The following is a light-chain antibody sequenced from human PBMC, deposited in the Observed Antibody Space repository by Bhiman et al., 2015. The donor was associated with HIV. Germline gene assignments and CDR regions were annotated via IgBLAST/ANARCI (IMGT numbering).Light chain of an antibody. CDR2: DVS. Sequence: QSALTQPASVSGSIGQSITISCTGTSSDVGDYNYVSWYQQHPGKAPKVMIYDVSKRPSGVSNRFSGSKSANTASLTISGLQAEDEADYYCSSYASSSTLVFGGGTQLTVL. V-gene: IGLV2-14*01. CDR3: SSYASSSTLV. J-gene: IGLJ2*01. CDR1: SSDVGDYNY.